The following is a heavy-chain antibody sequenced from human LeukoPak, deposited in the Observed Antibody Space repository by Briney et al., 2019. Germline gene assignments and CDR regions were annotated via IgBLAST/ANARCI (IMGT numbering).Heavy chain of an antibody. J-gene: IGHJ4*02. V-gene: IGHV3-30*03. Sequence: GRSLRLSCAASGFTFSSYGMHWVRQAPGKGLEWVAVISYDGSNKYYADSVKGRLTISRDNSKNTLYLQMNSLRAEDTAVYYCARDLMAVAGLTFDYWGQGTLVTVSS. D-gene: IGHD6-19*01. CDR3: ARDLMAVAGLTFDY. CDR2: ISYDGSNK. CDR1: GFTFSSYG.